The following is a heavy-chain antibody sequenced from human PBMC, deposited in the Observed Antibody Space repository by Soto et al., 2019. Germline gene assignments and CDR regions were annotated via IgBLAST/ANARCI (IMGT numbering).Heavy chain of an antibody. J-gene: IGHJ4*02. V-gene: IGHV4-39*01. CDR3: ARGSGSSHFDY. D-gene: IGHD3-10*01. Sequence: PSETLCLTCTVSVGSISSRDSYWGGIRQPPGKGPEWIGSFHYSGSTYYNPSLKSRVTISVDTSKNQLSLRVTSVTAADTALYYCARGSGSSHFDYWGQGTMVTVSS. CDR1: VGSISSRDSY. CDR2: FHYSGST.